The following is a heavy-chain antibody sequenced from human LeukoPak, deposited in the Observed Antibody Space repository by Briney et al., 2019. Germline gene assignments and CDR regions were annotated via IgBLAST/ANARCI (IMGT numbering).Heavy chain of an antibody. CDR2: ISGSGGST. V-gene: IGHV3-23*01. J-gene: IGHJ4*02. D-gene: IGHD2-2*01. CDR3: AKDRAMPYFDY. Sequence: GGSLRLSCAASGFTFSSYSMSWVRQPPGKGLEWVSAISGSGGSTYYADSVKGRFTISRDNSKNTLYLQMNSLRAEDTAVYYCAKDRAMPYFDYWGQGTLVTVSS. CDR1: GFTFSSYS.